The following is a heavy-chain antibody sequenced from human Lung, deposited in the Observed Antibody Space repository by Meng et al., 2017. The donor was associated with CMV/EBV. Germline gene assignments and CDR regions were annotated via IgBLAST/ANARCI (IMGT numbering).Heavy chain of an antibody. V-gene: IGHV3-15*01. D-gene: IGHD3-16*01. CDR1: GFTFSNAW. CDR3: TTDSGYGYVWGSYQLLGY. CDR2: VKSKTDGGTT. J-gene: IGHJ4*02. Sequence: GESLKISCAASGFTFSNAWMSWVRQAPGKGLEWVGRVKSKTDGGTTDYAAPVKGRFTTSRDDSKSTLYLQMNSLKTEDTAVYYCTTDSGYGYVWGSYQLLGYWGQGTLVTVSS.